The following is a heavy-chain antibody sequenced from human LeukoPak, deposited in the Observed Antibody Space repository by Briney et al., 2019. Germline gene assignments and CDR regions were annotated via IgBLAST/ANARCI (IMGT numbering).Heavy chain of an antibody. CDR1: GGSISSYC. CDR2: IYYSGST. V-gene: IGHV4-59*01. Sequence: IPSETLSLTCTVSGGSISSYCWSWIRQPPGKGLEWIGYIYYSGSTNYNPSLKSRVTISVDTSKNQFSLKLSSVTAADTAVYYCVRARSYSLLRSTKNAFDIWGQGTMVTVSS. J-gene: IGHJ3*02. CDR3: VRARSYSLLRSTKNAFDI. D-gene: IGHD1-26*01.